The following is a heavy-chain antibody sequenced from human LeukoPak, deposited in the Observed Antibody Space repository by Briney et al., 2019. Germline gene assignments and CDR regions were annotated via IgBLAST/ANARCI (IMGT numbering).Heavy chain of an antibody. J-gene: IGHJ4*02. V-gene: IGHV3-30*02. D-gene: IGHD6-19*01. Sequence: GGSLRLSCAASGFTLSSYGMHWVRQAPGKGLEWVAFIRFDGSNKYYADSVRGRFTISRDNSKNTLYLQMNSLRAEDTAVYYCAKDRPWLVWEYYFDYWGQGTLVTVSS. CDR3: AKDRPWLVWEYYFDY. CDR1: GFTLSSYG. CDR2: IRFDGSNK.